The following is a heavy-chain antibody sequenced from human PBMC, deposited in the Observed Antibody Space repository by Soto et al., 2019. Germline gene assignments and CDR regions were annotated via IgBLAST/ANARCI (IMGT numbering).Heavy chain of an antibody. CDR3: ARGPRIAAAGRRWFDP. V-gene: IGHV4-34*01. D-gene: IGHD6-13*01. J-gene: IGHJ5*02. CDR2: INHSGST. CDR1: GGSFSGYY. Sequence: LSPTCGVYGGSFSGYYWSWISQPPGKGLEWIGEINHSGSTNYNPSLKSRVTISVDTSKNQFSLKLSSVTAAETAVYYCARGPRIAAAGRRWFDPWGQGTLVTVSS.